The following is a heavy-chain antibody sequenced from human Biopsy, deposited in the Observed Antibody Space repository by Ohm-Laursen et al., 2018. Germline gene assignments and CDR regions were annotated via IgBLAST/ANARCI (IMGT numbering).Heavy chain of an antibody. J-gene: IGHJ3*01. Sequence: GTLSLTCTVSGGSISSDYWSWIRQSPGKGLEWIGYISNRGSTNYSPSLRGRVTISVDTSKNQFSLKLSSLTAADTAVFFCARLYRLDDYWNDDPPDAFDVWGQGTVVTVSS. CDR3: ARLYRLDDYWNDDPPDAFDV. D-gene: IGHD3-3*01. CDR1: GGSISSDY. V-gene: IGHV4-59*01. CDR2: ISNRGST.